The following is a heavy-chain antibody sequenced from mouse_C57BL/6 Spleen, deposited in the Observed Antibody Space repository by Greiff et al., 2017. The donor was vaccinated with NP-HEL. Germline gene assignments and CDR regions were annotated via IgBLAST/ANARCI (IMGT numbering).Heavy chain of an antibody. CDR2: ISYDGSN. J-gene: IGHJ2*01. Sequence: EVKLQESGPGLVKPSQSLSLTCSVTGYSITSGYYWNWIRQFPGNKLEWMGYISYDGSNNYNPSLKNRISITRDTSKNQFFLKLNSVTTEDTATYYCARGEINYYGFDYWGQGTTLTVSS. CDR1: GYSITSGYY. V-gene: IGHV3-6*01. CDR3: ARGEINYYGFDY. D-gene: IGHD1-1*01.